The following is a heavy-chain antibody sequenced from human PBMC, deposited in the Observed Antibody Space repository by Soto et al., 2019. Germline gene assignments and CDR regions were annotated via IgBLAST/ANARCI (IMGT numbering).Heavy chain of an antibody. CDR2: ISTYTGNT. V-gene: IGHV1-18*01. CDR3: ARRLGSYYYGMDV. Sequence: QVQLVQSGDEVKKPGASVKVSCKASGYTFTSYGISWVRQAPGQGLEWMGWISTYTGNTNYAQKLQGRVTMTTDSSTNTAYMEMRSLTSDYTAVYFCARRLGSYYYGMDVWGQGTTVTVSS. D-gene: IGHD3-16*01. CDR1: GYTFTSYG. J-gene: IGHJ6*02.